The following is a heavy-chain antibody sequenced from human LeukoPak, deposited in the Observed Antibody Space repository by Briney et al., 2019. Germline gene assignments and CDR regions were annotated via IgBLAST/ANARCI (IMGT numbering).Heavy chain of an antibody. CDR1: GYTFTGYY. J-gene: IGHJ3*02. V-gene: IGHV1-2*04. Sequence: ASVKVSCKASGYTFTGYYMHWVRQAPGQGLEWMGWINPNSGGTNYAQKFQGWVTMTRDTSISTAYMELSRLRSDDTAVYYCARDNPQIYCSSTSCYAFDIWGQGTMVTVSS. CDR2: INPNSGGT. D-gene: IGHD2-2*01. CDR3: ARDNPQIYCSSTSCYAFDI.